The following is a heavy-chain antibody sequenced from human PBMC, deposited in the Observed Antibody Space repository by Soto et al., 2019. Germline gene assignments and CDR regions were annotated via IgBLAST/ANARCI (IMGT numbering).Heavy chain of an antibody. D-gene: IGHD2-2*01. CDR2: ISPTGDRT. J-gene: IGHJ4*02. Sequence: ASVKVSCKASGYTFTKSYMHWVRQAPGQGLEWMGIISPTGDRTSYAQKFQGRVTMTRDMSTRTDYMELRSLRPEDTAVYYCARDTSDRSHTPFDYWGQGTLVTVSS. V-gene: IGHV1-46*01. CDR3: ARDTSDRSHTPFDY. CDR1: GYTFTKSY.